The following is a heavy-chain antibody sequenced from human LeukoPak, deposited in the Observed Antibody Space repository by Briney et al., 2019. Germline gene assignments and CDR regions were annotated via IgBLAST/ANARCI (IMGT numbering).Heavy chain of an antibody. CDR1: GFTFSSYW. J-gene: IGHJ5*02. CDR3: AKDGPATTVTTWGKNWFEP. Sequence: GGSLRLSCAASGFTFSSYWMSWVRQAPGKGLEWVSAISGSGGSTYYADSVKGRFTISRDNSKNTLYLQMNSLRAEDTAVYYCAKDGPATTVTTWGKNWFEPWGQGTLVTVSS. CDR2: ISGSGGST. D-gene: IGHD4-17*01. V-gene: IGHV3-23*01.